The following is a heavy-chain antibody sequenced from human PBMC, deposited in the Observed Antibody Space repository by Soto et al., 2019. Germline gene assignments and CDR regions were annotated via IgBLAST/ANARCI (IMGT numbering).Heavy chain of an antibody. D-gene: IGHD6-19*01. CDR1: GYSISSGHY. Sequence: SETLSLTCAVSGYSISSGHYWGWIRQPPGKGPEWIGSVFHIGRAFCNPSLKSQVTMSVDTTKNQFSLNLTSATAADTAIYYCARGTYTTGWYYFDYWGRGTLVAVSS. V-gene: IGHV4-38-2*01. J-gene: IGHJ4*02. CDR2: VFHIGRA. CDR3: ARGTYTTGWYYFDY.